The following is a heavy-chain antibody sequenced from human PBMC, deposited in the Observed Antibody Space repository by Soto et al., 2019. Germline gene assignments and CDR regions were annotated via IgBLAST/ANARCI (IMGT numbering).Heavy chain of an antibody. D-gene: IGHD3-16*02. CDR1: GFTFSSYG. CDR3: AKDRSGYDYGWGSYRRNWFDP. CDR2: ISYDGSNK. V-gene: IGHV3-30*18. Sequence: SLRLSCAASGFTFSSYGMHWVRQAPGKGLEWVAVISYDGSNKYYADSVKGRFTISRDNSKNTLYLQMNSLRAEDTAVYYCAKDRSGYDYGWGSYRRNWFDPWGQGTLVTVSS. J-gene: IGHJ5*02.